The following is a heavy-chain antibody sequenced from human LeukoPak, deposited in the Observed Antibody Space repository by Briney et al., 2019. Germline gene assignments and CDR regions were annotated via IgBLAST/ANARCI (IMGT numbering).Heavy chain of an antibody. Sequence: GGSLRLSCAASGFTFSRHAMSWVRQAPGKGLEWVSAITGSGGSAYYADSVKGRFTISRDNSKNTLYLQMNGLRAEDTAIFYCAKSLFTSATGTGRAFHIWGQGTRVTVSS. CDR1: GFTFSRHA. D-gene: IGHD1-1*01. CDR2: ITGSGGSA. CDR3: AKSLFTSATGTGRAFHI. V-gene: IGHV3-23*01. J-gene: IGHJ3*02.